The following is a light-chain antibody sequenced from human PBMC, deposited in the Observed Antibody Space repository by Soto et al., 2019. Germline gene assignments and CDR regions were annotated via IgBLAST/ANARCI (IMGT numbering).Light chain of an antibody. CDR3: CSYAGTYTWV. CDR1: SSDVGGYEY. Sequence: QSALTQPRSVSGSPGQSVTISCSGTSSDVGGYEYVSWYQQHPGKTPRLLIYHVGQRPSGVPDRFSGSKSGNTASLTISGLQAEDEADYYCCSYAGTYTWVFGGGTKLTVL. J-gene: IGLJ3*02. V-gene: IGLV2-11*01. CDR2: HVG.